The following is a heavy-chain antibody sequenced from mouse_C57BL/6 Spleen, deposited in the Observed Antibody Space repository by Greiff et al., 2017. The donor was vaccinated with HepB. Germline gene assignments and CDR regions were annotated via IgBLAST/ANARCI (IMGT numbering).Heavy chain of an antibody. CDR2: ISYDGSN. CDR1: GYSITSGYY. Sequence: EVHLVESGPGLVKPSQSLSLTCSVTGYSITSGYYWNWIRQFPGNKLEWMGYISYDGSNNYNPSLKNRISITRDTSKNQFFLKLNSVTTEDTATYYCARLIYYAMDYWGQGTSVTVSS. V-gene: IGHV3-6*01. CDR3: ARLIYYAMDY. J-gene: IGHJ4*01.